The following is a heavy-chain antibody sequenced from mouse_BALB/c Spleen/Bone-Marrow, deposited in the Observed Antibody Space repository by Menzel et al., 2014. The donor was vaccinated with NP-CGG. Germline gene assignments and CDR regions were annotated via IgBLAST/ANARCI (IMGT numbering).Heavy chain of an antibody. CDR3: ARSRTGTYFDY. CDR2: INPSTGYT. V-gene: IGHV1-7*01. J-gene: IGHJ2*01. D-gene: IGHD4-1*01. Sequence: VKVVESGAELAKPGASAKMSCKASGYTFTSYWMHWVKQRPGQGLEWIGYINPSTGYTEYNQKFKDKATLTADKSSSTAYMQLSSLTSEDSAVYYCARSRTGTYFDYWGQGTTLTVSS. CDR1: GYTFTSYW.